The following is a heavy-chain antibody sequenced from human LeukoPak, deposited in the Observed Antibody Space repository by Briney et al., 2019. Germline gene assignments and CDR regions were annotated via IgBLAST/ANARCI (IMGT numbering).Heavy chain of an antibody. CDR1: GGSMSPYH. Sequence: PSETLSLTCTVSGGSMSPYHWGWIRQPPGKGLEWTGYIYYSGSTNYNPSPKSRVTISVDTSKNQFSLKLSSVTAADTAIYYCARAVSGRFDYWGQGTLVTLSS. CDR2: IYYSGST. J-gene: IGHJ4*02. CDR3: ARAVSGRFDY. D-gene: IGHD6-19*01. V-gene: IGHV4-59*08.